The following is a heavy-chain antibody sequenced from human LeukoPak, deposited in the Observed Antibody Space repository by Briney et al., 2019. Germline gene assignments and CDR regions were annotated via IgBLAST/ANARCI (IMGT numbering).Heavy chain of an antibody. V-gene: IGHV4-34*01. CDR3: ASLGGLMTTVIP. D-gene: IGHD4-11*01. J-gene: IGHJ4*02. CDR1: GGSFRGYY. CDR2: INHSGST. Sequence: SETLSLTCAVYGGSFRGYYWSWIRQPPGKGLEWIGEINHSGSTNYNPSLKSRVTISVDTSKNQFSLKLSSVTAADTAVYYCASLGGLMTTVIPWGQGTLVTVSS.